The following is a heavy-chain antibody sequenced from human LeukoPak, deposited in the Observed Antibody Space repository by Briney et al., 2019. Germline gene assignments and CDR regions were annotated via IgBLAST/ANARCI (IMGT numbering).Heavy chain of an antibody. V-gene: IGHV4-34*01. CDR2: VNHSGST. J-gene: IGHJ4*02. D-gene: IGHD3-10*01. Sequence: PSETLSLTCAVYGESFSGYYWSWIRQPPGKGLEWIGEVNHSGSTNYNPSLTSRVTVSLDTSKKQFSLKLTSVTAADTAVYYCARVTGYYEPSTRFGLDYWGQGTLVTVSS. CDR3: ARVTGYYEPSTRFGLDY. CDR1: GESFSGYY.